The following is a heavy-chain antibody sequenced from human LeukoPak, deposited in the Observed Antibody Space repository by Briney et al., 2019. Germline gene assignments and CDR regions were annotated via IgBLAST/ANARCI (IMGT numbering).Heavy chain of an antibody. J-gene: IGHJ3*02. CDR1: GFIFSSYW. CDR3: ATSYRGKYRAFDT. V-gene: IGHV3-74*01. D-gene: IGHD1-26*01. Sequence: GGSLRLSCAGSGFIFSSYWMHWVRQAPGKGLMWVSRIKTDGSTKYYADSVKGRFTISRDNAKSTLYLQMNSLRAEDTAVYYCATSYRGKYRAFDTWGQGTVVTVSS. CDR2: IKTDGSTK.